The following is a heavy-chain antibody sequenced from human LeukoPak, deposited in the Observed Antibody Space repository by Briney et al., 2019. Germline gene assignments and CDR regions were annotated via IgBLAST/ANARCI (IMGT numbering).Heavy chain of an antibody. D-gene: IGHD3-16*01. CDR2: INPDSGDT. CDR3: AKENIIGGIVDGEDY. V-gene: IGHV1-2*02. CDR1: GYTFTDYY. Sequence: ASVKVSCKASGYTFTDYYMHWVRQAPGQGPEWMGWINPDSGDTYYAQKFQGSITMTRDTSITTVYMELTRLTSDDTAVYYCAKENIIGGIVDGEDYWGQGTLVTVSS. J-gene: IGHJ4*02.